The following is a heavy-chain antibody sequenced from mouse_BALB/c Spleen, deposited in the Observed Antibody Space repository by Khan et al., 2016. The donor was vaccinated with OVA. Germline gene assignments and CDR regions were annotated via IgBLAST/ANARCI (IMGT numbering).Heavy chain of an antibody. J-gene: IGHJ3*01. D-gene: IGHD4-1*01. V-gene: IGHV1-77*01. CDR3: ARAGWDVFAY. CDR2: IYPGSDST. Sequence: QVQLQLSGPELVKPGASVKMSCKASGYTFTDYVMNWEKQRNGQGLEWIGQIYPGSDSTYYNEKFKGKATLTADRSSSTAYMQLSNLTSEDSAVXVCARAGWDVFAYWGQGTLVTVSA. CDR1: GYTFTDYV.